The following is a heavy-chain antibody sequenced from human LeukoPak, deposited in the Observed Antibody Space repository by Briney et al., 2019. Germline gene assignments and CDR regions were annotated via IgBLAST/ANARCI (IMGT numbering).Heavy chain of an antibody. D-gene: IGHD3-10*01. CDR1: GFTFRNYV. J-gene: IGHJ4*02. CDR3: AREGYYGSGSPPSLYFDY. Sequence: GGSLRLSCAASGFTFRNYVIHWVRQAPGKGLEWLAVTSSDLNVKLYADSVKGRFTISRDNSRSTLYLQMNSLRPEDTAIYYCAREGYYGSGSPPSLYFDYWGQGTLVTVSS. CDR2: TSSDLNVK. V-gene: IGHV3-30-3*01.